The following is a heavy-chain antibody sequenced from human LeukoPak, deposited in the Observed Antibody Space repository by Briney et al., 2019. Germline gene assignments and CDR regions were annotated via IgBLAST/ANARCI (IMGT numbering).Heavy chain of an antibody. CDR3: ARTSDYSNYGSYFDY. CDR2: IYHSGST. V-gene: IGHV4-30-2*01. CDR1: GGSISSGGYY. Sequence: PSQTLSLTCTVSGGSISSGGYYWSWIRQPPGKGLEWIGYIYHSGSTYYNPSLKSRVTISVDRSKNQFSLKLSSVTAADTAVYYCARTSDYSNYGSYFDYWGQGTLVTVSS. J-gene: IGHJ4*02. D-gene: IGHD4-11*01.